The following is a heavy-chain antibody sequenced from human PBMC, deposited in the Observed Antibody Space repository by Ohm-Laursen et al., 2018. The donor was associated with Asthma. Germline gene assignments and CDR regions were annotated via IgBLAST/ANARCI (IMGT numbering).Heavy chain of an antibody. J-gene: IGHJ3*02. CDR2: ISSSGSTI. V-gene: IGHV3-11*01. CDR3: ASPERGGRRDGYKDDAFDI. CDR1: GFTFSDYY. D-gene: IGHD5-24*01. Sequence: SLRLSCSASGFTFSDYYVSWIRQAPGKGLEWVSYISSSGSTIYYADSVKGRFTISRDNAKNSLYLQMNSLRAEDTAVYYCASPERGGRRDGYKDDAFDIWGQGTMVTVSS.